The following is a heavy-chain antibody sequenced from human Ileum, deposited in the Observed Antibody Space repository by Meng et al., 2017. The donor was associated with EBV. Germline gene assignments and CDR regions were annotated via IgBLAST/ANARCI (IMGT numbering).Heavy chain of an antibody. D-gene: IGHD2-21*02. J-gene: IGHJ4*02. Sequence: HVQRQESGPGLVKPSETLSLTCSVSNGAVSSYGYYWTWIRQPPGKGLEWIGYMSYTGSTNYKSTLKSRVTISVDKSKNQFSLKLSSVTAADTAVYYCARERGGGDRGLQWGQGTLVTVSS. CDR1: NGAVSSYGYY. CDR2: MSYTGST. CDR3: ARERGGGDRGLQ. V-gene: IGHV4-61*08.